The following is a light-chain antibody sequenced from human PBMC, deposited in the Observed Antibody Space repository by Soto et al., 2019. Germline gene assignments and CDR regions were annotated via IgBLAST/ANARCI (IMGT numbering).Light chain of an antibody. CDR3: QQRNIWPPVT. J-gene: IGKJ5*01. CDR1: QTLRGRY. CDR2: GAS. Sequence: EVVLTQSPDTLSLPPGERATLSCRASQTLRGRYLAWYQQKPGQAPRLLIYGASTRATGIPARFSGSGSGTDFTLTISSLEPEDFAVYYCQQRNIWPPVTFGQGTRLEIK. V-gene: IGKV3-11*01.